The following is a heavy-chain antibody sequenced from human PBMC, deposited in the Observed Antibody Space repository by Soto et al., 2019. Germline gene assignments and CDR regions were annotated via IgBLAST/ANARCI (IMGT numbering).Heavy chain of an antibody. CDR2: IIPILGIA. CDR3: ARDRDDYGDYGNAFDI. J-gene: IGHJ3*02. CDR1: GGTFSSYT. V-gene: IGHV1-69*08. Sequence: QVQLVQSGAEVKKPGSSVKVSCKASGGTFSSYTISWVRQAPGQGLEWMGRIIPILGIANYAQKFQGRVTITADKSTSTAYIELSSLRSEDTAVYYCARDRDDYGDYGNAFDIWGQGTMVTVSS. D-gene: IGHD4-17*01.